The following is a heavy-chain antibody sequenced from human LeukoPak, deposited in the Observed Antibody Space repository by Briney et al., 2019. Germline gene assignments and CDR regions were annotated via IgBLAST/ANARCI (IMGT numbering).Heavy chain of an antibody. Sequence: PGGSLRLSCAVSGFTFNNYAMSWVRQAPGKGLEWVSAISGSGGSTYYADSVKGRFTISRDNSKNTLYLQMNSLRAEDTAVYYCAKSVVSGYFDYWGQGTLVTVSS. D-gene: IGHD1-26*01. CDR2: ISGSGGST. CDR3: AKSVVSGYFDY. CDR1: GFTFNNYA. J-gene: IGHJ4*02. V-gene: IGHV3-23*01.